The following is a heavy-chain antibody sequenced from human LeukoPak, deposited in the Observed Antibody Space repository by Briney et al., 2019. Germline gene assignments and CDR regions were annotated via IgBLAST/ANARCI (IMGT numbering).Heavy chain of an antibody. CDR1: GFTVSSNY. V-gene: IGHV3-66*01. Sequence: GRSLRLSCAASGFTVSSNYISWVRHAPGKGLEWVSIIYSGGSTYYADSVKGRFTISRDNSKNTLYLQMNSLRAEDTAVYYCARDQSDYVSWGQGTLVTVSS. CDR2: IYSGGST. D-gene: IGHD3-16*01. J-gene: IGHJ5*02. CDR3: ARDQSDYVS.